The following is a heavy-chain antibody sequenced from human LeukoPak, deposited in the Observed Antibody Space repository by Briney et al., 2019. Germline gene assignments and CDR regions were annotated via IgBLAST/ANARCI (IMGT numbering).Heavy chain of an antibody. J-gene: IGHJ5*02. CDR1: GYTFTSYD. V-gene: IGHV1-8*01. D-gene: IGHD3-3*01. Sequence: GASVTVSCTASGYTFTSYDINWVRQATGQGLEWMGWMNPNSGNTGYAQKFQGRVTMTRNTSISTAYMELSSLRSEDTAVYYCARGQLRFLEWLFKPIVENWFDPWGQGTLVTVSS. CDR3: ARGQLRFLEWLFKPIVENWFDP. CDR2: MNPNSGNT.